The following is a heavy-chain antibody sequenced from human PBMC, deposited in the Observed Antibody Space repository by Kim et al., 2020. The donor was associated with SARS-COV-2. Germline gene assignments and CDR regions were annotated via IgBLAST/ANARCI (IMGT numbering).Heavy chain of an antibody. Sequence: SETLSLTCAVYGGSFSGYYWSWIRQPPGKGLEWIGEINHSGSTNYNPSLKSRVTISVDTSKNQFSLKLSSVTAADTAVYYCASFYDSSGYYGYWGQGTL. CDR3: ASFYDSSGYYGY. D-gene: IGHD3-22*01. CDR1: GGSFSGYY. CDR2: INHSGST. V-gene: IGHV4-34*01. J-gene: IGHJ4*02.